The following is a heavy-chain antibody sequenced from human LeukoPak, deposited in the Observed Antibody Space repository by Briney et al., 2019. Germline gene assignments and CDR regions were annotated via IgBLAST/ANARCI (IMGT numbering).Heavy chain of an antibody. V-gene: IGHV3-23*01. Sequence: GGSLRLSCAASGFTFSSYGMSWVRQAPGKGLEWVSAISGSGGSTYYADSVKGRFTISRDNSKNTLYLQMNSLRAEDTAVYYCAKDLRDIVVVPAPNWFDPWGQGTLVTVSS. D-gene: IGHD2-2*01. J-gene: IGHJ5*02. CDR2: ISGSGGST. CDR1: GFTFSSYG. CDR3: AKDLRDIVVVPAPNWFDP.